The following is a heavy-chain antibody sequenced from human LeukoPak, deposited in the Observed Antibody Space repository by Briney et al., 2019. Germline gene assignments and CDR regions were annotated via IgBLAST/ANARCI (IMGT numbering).Heavy chain of an antibody. Sequence: GGSLRLSCAASGFTFSSYSMNWVRQAPGKGLEWVSSISGSSSYIYYADSVKGRFTISRDSAKNSLYLQMNSLRAEDTAVYYCARDSSSWYIPDYMDVWGKGTTVTVSS. CDR3: ARDSSSWYIPDYMDV. CDR1: GFTFSSYS. V-gene: IGHV3-21*01. J-gene: IGHJ6*03. CDR2: ISGSSSYI. D-gene: IGHD6-13*01.